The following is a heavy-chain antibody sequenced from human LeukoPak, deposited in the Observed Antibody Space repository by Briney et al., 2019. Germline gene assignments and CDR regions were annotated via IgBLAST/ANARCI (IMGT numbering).Heavy chain of an antibody. D-gene: IGHD5-24*01. Sequence: PGGSLRLSCAASGFDFSNYDMTWVRQAPGKGLEYVSSISRGGNYIYSADSVRGRFSISRNNAENSLFLQMNSLRGEDTAVYYCARIGPGTDVYNSFDFWDQGTLVAVSS. CDR1: GFDFSNYD. CDR3: ARIGPGTDVYNSFDF. CDR2: ISRGGNYI. J-gene: IGHJ4*02. V-gene: IGHV3-21*01.